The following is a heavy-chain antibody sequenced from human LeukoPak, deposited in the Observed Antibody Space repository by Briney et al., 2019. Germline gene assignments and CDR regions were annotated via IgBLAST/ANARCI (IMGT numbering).Heavy chain of an antibody. Sequence: PGGSLRLSCAASGFTFSDYYMSWIRQAPGKGLEWVSSISSSGGYIYYADSVKGRFTISRDNAKSSLYLQMNSLRAEDTAVYYCAKSGWVVRPTQYYYYMDVWGKGTTVTISS. J-gene: IGHJ6*03. V-gene: IGHV3-11*01. CDR3: AKSGWVVRPTQYYYYMDV. CDR2: ISSSGGYI. CDR1: GFTFSDYY. D-gene: IGHD3-10*01.